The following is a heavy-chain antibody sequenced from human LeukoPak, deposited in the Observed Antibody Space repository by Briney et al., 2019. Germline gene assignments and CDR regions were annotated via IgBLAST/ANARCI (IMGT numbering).Heavy chain of an antibody. CDR2: IIPIFCTA. Sequence: SVKVSCKASGGTFSSYAISWVRQAPGQGLEWMGGIIPIFCTANYAQKFQGRVTITADESTSTAYMELSSLRSEDTAVYYCARGSYYDQGYYYYYGMDVWGQGTTVTVSS. V-gene: IGHV1-69*13. CDR3: ARGSYYDQGYYYYYGMDV. D-gene: IGHD3-3*01. CDR1: GGTFSSYA. J-gene: IGHJ6*02.